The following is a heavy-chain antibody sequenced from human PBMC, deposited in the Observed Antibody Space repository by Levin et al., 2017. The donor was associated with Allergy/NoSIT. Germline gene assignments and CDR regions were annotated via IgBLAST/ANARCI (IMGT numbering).Heavy chain of an antibody. CDR3: AKDSSGSQPDDY. D-gene: IGHD1-26*01. J-gene: IGHJ4*02. CDR1: GFTFSSYA. CDR2: ISGSGGST. V-gene: IGHV3-23*01. Sequence: GGSLRLSCAASGFTFSSYAMSWVRQAPGKGLEWVSAISGSGGSTNYADSVKGRFTISRDNSNNRLHLQMNSLRAEDTAVYYCAKDSSGSQPDDYWGQGTLVTVSS.